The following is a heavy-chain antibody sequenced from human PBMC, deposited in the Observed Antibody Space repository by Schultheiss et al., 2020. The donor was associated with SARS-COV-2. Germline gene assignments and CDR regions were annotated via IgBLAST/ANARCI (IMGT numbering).Heavy chain of an antibody. CDR3: ARSDYYDSSGSPDY. CDR1: GFTFSNAW. CDR2: ISSSSSYI. Sequence: GESLKISCAASGFTFSNAWMSWVRQAPGKGLEWVSSISSSSSYIYYADSVKGRFTISRDNAKNSLYLQMNSLRAEDTAVYYCARSDYYDSSGSPDYWGQGTLVTVSS. J-gene: IGHJ4*02. D-gene: IGHD3-22*01. V-gene: IGHV3-21*01.